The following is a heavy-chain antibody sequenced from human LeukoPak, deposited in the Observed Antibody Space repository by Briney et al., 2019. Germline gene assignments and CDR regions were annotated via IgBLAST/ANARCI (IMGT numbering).Heavy chain of an antibody. CDR1: GFTFSNAW. D-gene: IGHD6-19*01. J-gene: IGHJ6*03. CDR2: IKSKTDGGTT. V-gene: IGHV3-15*01. CDR3: TRVRIAVAGINYYYYYMDV. Sequence: GGSLRLSCAASGFTFSNAWMSWVRQAPGKGLEWVGRIKSKTDGGTTDYAAPVKGRFTISRDDSKNTLYLQMNSLKTEDTAVYYCTRVRIAVAGINYYYYYMDVWGKGTTVTVSS.